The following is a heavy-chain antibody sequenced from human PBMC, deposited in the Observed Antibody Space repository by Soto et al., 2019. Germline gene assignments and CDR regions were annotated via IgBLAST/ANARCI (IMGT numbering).Heavy chain of an antibody. CDR1: GFTFTSSA. V-gene: IGHV1-58*02. CDR2: IVVGSGNT. CDR3: AAPRSSSWINHYYYYGMDV. D-gene: IGHD6-13*01. Sequence: QMQLVQSGPEVKKPGTSVKVSCKASGFTFTSSAMQWVRQARGQRLEWIGWIVVGSGNTNYAQKFQERVTITRDRXXSXAXMELSSLRSEDTAVYYCAAPRSSSWINHYYYYGMDVWGQGTTVTVSS. J-gene: IGHJ6*02.